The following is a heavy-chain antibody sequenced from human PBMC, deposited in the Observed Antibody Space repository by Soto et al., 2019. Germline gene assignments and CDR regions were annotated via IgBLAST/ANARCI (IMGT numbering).Heavy chain of an antibody. D-gene: IGHD1-7*01. J-gene: IGHJ4*02. CDR3: ARDSGTRSPYDPYAYMVIDY. CDR1: GFSFSDYY. Sequence: PGGSLRLSCAASGFSFSDYYMTWIRQAPGKGLEWVANIGPSGSVLGYADSVKGRFTVSRDNAKNSLFLQMHSLRAEDTAVYYCARDSGTRSPYDPYAYMVIDYWGQGTLVTVSS. V-gene: IGHV3-11*01. CDR2: IGPSGSVL.